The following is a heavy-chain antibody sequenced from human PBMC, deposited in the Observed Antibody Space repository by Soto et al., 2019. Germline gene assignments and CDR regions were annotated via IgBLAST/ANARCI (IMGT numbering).Heavy chain of an antibody. CDR1: GFTFSGYS. V-gene: IGHV3-64*01. J-gene: IGHJ4*02. Sequence: GGSLRLSCAASGFTFSGYSMFWVRQAPGKGTEYVSAINTNGVNTFYAKSVKGRFTISRDNSKNTMYLQMGSLRAEDMAVYYCARGRVEDSSGWATYFDYWGQGTLVTVSS. CDR3: ARGRVEDSSGWATYFDY. CDR2: INTNGVNT. D-gene: IGHD6-19*01.